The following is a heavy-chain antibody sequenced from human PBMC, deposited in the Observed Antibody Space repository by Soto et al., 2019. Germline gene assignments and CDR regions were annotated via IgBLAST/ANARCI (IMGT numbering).Heavy chain of an antibody. CDR1: GFSFSSAW. CDR3: ARDRAYSRFDY. V-gene: IGHV3-7*03. Sequence: GSLRLSCAVSGFSFSSAWMTWIRQAPGKGLERVAIMNEDGSERYYVDSVKGRFTISRDNAKNALFLQMNSLRVEDTAVYFCARDRAYSRFDYWGQGSLVTVSS. J-gene: IGHJ4*02. D-gene: IGHD4-4*01. CDR2: MNEDGSER.